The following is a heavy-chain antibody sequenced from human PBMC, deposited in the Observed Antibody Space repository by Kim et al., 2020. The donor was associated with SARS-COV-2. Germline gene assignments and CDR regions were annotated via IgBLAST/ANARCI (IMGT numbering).Heavy chain of an antibody. J-gene: IGHJ4*02. CDR2: TP. D-gene: IGHD3-10*01. V-gene: IGHV1-46*01. Sequence: TPHYATKCQGRVTMTRDTATSPVYMGLSSLRSEGTAVYYCARKKGSSLLDDWGQGTLVTVSS. CDR3: ARKKGSSLLDD.